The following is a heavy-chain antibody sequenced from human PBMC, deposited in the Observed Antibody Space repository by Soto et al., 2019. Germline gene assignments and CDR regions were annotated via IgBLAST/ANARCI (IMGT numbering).Heavy chain of an antibody. V-gene: IGHV4-34*01. CDR2: INHSGST. CDR3: ARRYGYSFDY. D-gene: IGHD5-12*01. CDR1: GGSCSGYY. Sequence: LETLSLTWAVYGGSCSGYYWSWIRQPPGKGLEWIGEINHSGSTNYNPSLKSRVTISVDTSKNQFSLKLSSVTAADTAVYYCARRYGYSFDYWGQGTLVTVSS. J-gene: IGHJ4*02.